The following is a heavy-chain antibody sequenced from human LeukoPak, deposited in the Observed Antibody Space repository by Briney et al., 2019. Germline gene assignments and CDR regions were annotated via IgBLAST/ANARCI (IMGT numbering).Heavy chain of an antibody. D-gene: IGHD3-10*01. V-gene: IGHV3-21*01. J-gene: IGHJ4*02. Sequence: PGGSLRLSCAASGFTFGAYTMNWVRQAPGKGLEWVSCIFSRSESIFYADSVKGRFTISRDNAKNSLYLQMDSLRAEDTAVYYCASLGSNYFDYWGQGTLVTVSS. CDR1: GFTFGAYT. CDR2: IFSRSESI. CDR3: ASLGSNYFDY.